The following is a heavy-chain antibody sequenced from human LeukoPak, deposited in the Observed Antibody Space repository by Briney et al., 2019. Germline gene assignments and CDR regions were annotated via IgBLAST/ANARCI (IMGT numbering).Heavy chain of an antibody. Sequence: ASVKVSCKASGGTFSSYAISWVRQAPGQGLEWMGGIIPIFGTANYAQKFQGGVTITADESTSTAYMELSSLRSEDTAVYYCARDLGVAVAGTYYFDYWGQGTLVTVSS. V-gene: IGHV1-69*13. CDR3: ARDLGVAVAGTYYFDY. CDR1: GGTFSSYA. CDR2: IIPIFGTA. J-gene: IGHJ4*02. D-gene: IGHD6-19*01.